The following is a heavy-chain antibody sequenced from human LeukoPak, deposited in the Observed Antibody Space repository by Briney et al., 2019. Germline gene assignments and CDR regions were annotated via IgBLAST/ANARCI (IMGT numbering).Heavy chain of an antibody. Sequence: PGGSLRLSCAASGFTVSSNYMSWVRQAPGKGLEWVSVIYSGGSTYYADSLKGRFTISRDNSKNTLYLQMNSLRAEDTAVYYCARVGSRYSGYDYWGQGTLVTVSS. V-gene: IGHV3-53*01. CDR1: GFTVSSNY. J-gene: IGHJ4*02. D-gene: IGHD5-12*01. CDR2: IYSGGST. CDR3: ARVGSRYSGYDY.